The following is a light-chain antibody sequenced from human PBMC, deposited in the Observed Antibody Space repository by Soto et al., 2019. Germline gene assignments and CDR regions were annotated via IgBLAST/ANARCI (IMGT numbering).Light chain of an antibody. CDR1: QSVSSK. J-gene: IGKJ4*01. V-gene: IGKV3-20*01. CDR2: GAS. Sequence: EIVMTQSPATLSVSPGERATLSCRASQSVSSKLAWFQQKPGQAPSLLIYGASSRATGVPDRFSGSGSGTDFTLTISRLEPEDFAVYHCQQYDTSPLTFGGGTKVEIK. CDR3: QQYDTSPLT.